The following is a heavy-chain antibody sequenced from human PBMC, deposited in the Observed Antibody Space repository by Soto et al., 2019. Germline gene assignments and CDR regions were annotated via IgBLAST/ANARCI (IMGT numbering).Heavy chain of an antibody. Sequence: EVQLLESGGGLVQPGGSLRLSCAASGFTFSSYALSWVRQAPGKGLEWVSAVTGSGGRTYYADSVKGRFTISRDNSKNTLYLQMNSLRAEDTAVYFCARKLPFDYSGQGTLVTVSS. CDR3: ARKLPFDY. CDR1: GFTFSSYA. V-gene: IGHV3-23*01. CDR2: VTGSGGRT. J-gene: IGHJ4*02. D-gene: IGHD3-10*01.